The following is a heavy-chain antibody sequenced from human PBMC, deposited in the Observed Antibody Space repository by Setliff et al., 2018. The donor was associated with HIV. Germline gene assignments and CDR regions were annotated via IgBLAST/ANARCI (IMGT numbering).Heavy chain of an antibody. Sequence: SETLSLTCAVYGGSFSGYYWSWIRQPPGKGLEWIGEINHSGSANYNPSLKSRVTISIDTSKNQFSLKLNSVTAADTALYYCAREGGLQLWFRYFDYWGQGSPVTVSS. CDR2: INHSGSA. CDR1: GGSFSGYY. J-gene: IGHJ4*02. D-gene: IGHD3-10*01. V-gene: IGHV4-34*01. CDR3: AREGGLQLWFRYFDY.